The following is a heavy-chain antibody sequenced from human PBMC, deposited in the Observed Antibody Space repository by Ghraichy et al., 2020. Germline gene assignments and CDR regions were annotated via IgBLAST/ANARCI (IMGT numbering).Heavy chain of an antibody. CDR1: GFTFDDYA. Sequence: LSLTCAASGFTFDDYAMHWVRQAPGKGLEWVSGISWNSGSIGYADSVKGRFTISRDNAKNSLYLQMNSLRAEDTALYYCAKDGEWDHWYFDLWGRGTLVTVSS. V-gene: IGHV3-9*01. D-gene: IGHD1-26*01. CDR3: AKDGEWDHWYFDL. CDR2: ISWNSGSI. J-gene: IGHJ2*01.